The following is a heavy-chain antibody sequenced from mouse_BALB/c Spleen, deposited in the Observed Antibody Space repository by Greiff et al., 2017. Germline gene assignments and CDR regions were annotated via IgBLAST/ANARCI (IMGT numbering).Heavy chain of an antibody. CDR3: ARHDYYGNYDAY. Sequence: EVKLVESGGGLVQPGGSLKLSCAASGFTFSSYTMSWVRQTPEKRLEWVAYISNGGGSTYYPDTVKGRLTISRDNAKNTLYLQMSSLKSEDTAMYYCARHDYYGNYDAYWGQGTLVTVSA. V-gene: IGHV5-12-2*01. CDR2: ISNGGGST. CDR1: GFTFSSYT. J-gene: IGHJ3*01. D-gene: IGHD2-1*01.